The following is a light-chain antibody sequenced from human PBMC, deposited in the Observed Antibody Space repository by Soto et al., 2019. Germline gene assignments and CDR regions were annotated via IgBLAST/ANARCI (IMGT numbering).Light chain of an antibody. Sequence: QSVLTQPASVSGSPGQSIAISCTGTSSDVGGYNYVSWYQQHPGKAPKLIIHEVSNRPSGLSDRFSGSKSGNTASLTISGLQADDEADYYCSPHTSYNTRVFGTGTKVTVL. CDR3: SPHTSYNTRV. CDR2: EVS. CDR1: SSDVGGYNY. J-gene: IGLJ1*01. V-gene: IGLV2-14*01.